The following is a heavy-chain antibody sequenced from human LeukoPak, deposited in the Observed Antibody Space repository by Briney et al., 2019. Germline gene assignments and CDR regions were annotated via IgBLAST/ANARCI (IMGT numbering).Heavy chain of an antibody. D-gene: IGHD6-6*01. J-gene: IGHJ5*02. Sequence: SVKVSCKASVGTFSSYAISWVRQAPGQGLEGMGGIIPIFGTANYAQKFQGRVTLTAAESTSTAYMELSSLRSEDTAVYYCARYSSSTSWFDPWGQGTLVTVSS. V-gene: IGHV1-69*13. CDR3: ARYSSSTSWFDP. CDR2: IIPIFGTA. CDR1: VGTFSSYA.